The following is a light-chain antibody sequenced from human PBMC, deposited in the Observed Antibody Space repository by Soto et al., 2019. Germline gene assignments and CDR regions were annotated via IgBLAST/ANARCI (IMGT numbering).Light chain of an antibody. CDR1: QDINNF. V-gene: IGKV1-33*01. CDR3: QQYDDLPLT. CDR2: DAS. J-gene: IGKJ4*01. Sequence: DIQMTQSPSSLSASVGDRVTITCEASQDINNFLKWYQQKPGKAPNLLIYDASTLATGVPPRFSGSGSGTVFTFTISSLQPEDIATYFCQQYDDLPLTFGGGTKVEIK.